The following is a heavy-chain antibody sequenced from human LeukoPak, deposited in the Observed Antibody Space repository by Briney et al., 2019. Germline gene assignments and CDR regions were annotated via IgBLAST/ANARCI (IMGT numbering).Heavy chain of an antibody. CDR3: VKNDWLDY. CDR2: ISTSGDST. CDR1: GFTFSSQN. J-gene: IGHJ4*02. V-gene: IGHV3-21*03. D-gene: IGHD3-9*01. Sequence: GGSLRLSCAASGFTFSSQNMNWARQAPGKGLEWVAYISTSGDSTKCADSVEGRFTISRDNAENSLYPLMNSLRVEDTAVYYCVKNDWLDYWGQGILVTVSS.